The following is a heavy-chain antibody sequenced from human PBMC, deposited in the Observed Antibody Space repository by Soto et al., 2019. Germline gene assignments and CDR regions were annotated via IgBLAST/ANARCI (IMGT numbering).Heavy chain of an antibody. CDR2: ISWNSGSI. J-gene: IGHJ3*02. CDR3: AKGRVLSSGWHDAFDI. CDR1: GFTFDDYA. Sequence: PGGSLRLSCAASGFTFDDYAVHWVRQAPGKGLEWVSGISWNSGSIGYADSVKGRFTISRDNAKNSLYLQMNSLRAEDTALYYCAKGRVLSSGWHDAFDIWGQGTMVTVSS. D-gene: IGHD6-19*01. V-gene: IGHV3-9*01.